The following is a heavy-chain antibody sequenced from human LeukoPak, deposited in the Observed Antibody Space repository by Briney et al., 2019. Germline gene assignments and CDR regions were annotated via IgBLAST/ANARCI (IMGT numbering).Heavy chain of an antibody. CDR1: GFTFNNYI. CDR3: ARHLSGVTGYTYGRGIDY. J-gene: IGHJ4*02. Sequence: GSLRLSCAASGFTFNNYIMNWVRQAPGKGLEWVSSISSSSDYIYYADSVKGRFTISRDNAKNSLYLQMNSLRAEDTAVYYCARHLSGVTGYTYGRGIDYWGQGTLVTVSS. D-gene: IGHD5-18*01. V-gene: IGHV3-21*01. CDR2: ISSSSDYI.